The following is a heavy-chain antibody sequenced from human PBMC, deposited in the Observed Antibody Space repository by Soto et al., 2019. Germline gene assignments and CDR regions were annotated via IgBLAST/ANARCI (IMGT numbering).Heavy chain of an antibody. CDR3: AKRYCSSTSCYAGVFDY. V-gene: IGHV3-23*01. Sequence: PGGSLRLSCAASGFTFSSYAMSWVRQAPGKGLEWVSAISGSGGSTYYADSVKGRFTISRDNSKNTLYLQMNSLRAEDTAVYYCAKRYCSSTSCYAGVFDYWGQGTLVTVSS. D-gene: IGHD2-2*01. J-gene: IGHJ4*02. CDR1: GFTFSSYA. CDR2: ISGSGGST.